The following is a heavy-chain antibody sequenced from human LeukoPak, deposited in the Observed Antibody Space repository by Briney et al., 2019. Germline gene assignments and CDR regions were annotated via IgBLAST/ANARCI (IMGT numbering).Heavy chain of an antibody. D-gene: IGHD2-2*01. V-gene: IGHV4-59*12. J-gene: IGHJ4*02. CDR2: IYYSGST. CDR1: GGSISSYY. CDR3: ARGYCSSTSCSPGDY. Sequence: PSETLSLTCTVSGGSISSYYWSWIRQPPGKGLDWIGYIYYSGSTYYNPSLKSRVTISVDTSKNQFSLKLSSVTAADTAVYYCARGYCSSTSCSPGDYWGQGTLVTVSS.